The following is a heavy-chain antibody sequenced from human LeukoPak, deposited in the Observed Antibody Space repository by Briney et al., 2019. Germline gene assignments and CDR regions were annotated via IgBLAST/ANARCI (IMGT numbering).Heavy chain of an antibody. V-gene: IGHV2-70*11. Sequence: RESGPALVKPTQTLTLTCTFSGFSLSTSGMCVSWIRQPPGKALEWLARIDWDDDKYYSTSLKTRLTISKDTSKNQVVLTMTNMDPVDTATYYCARISMVRGVTSYYYYCYMDVWGKGTTVTVSS. CDR3: ARISMVRGVTSYYYYCYMDV. J-gene: IGHJ6*03. CDR1: GFSLSTSGMC. CDR2: IDWDDDK. D-gene: IGHD3-10*01.